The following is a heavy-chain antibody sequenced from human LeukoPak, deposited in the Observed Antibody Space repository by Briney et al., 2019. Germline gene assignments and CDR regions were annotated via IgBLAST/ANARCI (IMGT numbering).Heavy chain of an antibody. J-gene: IGHJ4*02. V-gene: IGHV4-34*01. CDR3: ACLHGSGSYHSLLHNTLDV. D-gene: IGHD3-10*01. CDR1: GGSFTDNY. Sequence: SETLSLTCDVDGGSFTDNYWSWIRRAPGKGLEWIGEIYHSGATNYNPSLDSRVTLSVDSSKSQFSLKLTSVTAADTAVYYCACLHGSGSYHSLLHNTLDVWGQGTLVTVSS. CDR2: IYHSGAT.